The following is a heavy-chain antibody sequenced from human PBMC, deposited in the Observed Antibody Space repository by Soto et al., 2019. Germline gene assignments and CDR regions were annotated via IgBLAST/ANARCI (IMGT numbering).Heavy chain of an antibody. Sequence: QVQLVESGGGVVQPGRSLRLSCAASGFTFSSYGMHWVRQAPGKGLEWVAVISYDGSNKYYADSVKGRFTISRDNSKNTLYLQMNSLRAEDTAVDYCAKDREPQLVPGGYFDYWGQGTLVTVSS. J-gene: IGHJ4*02. D-gene: IGHD6-13*01. CDR3: AKDREPQLVPGGYFDY. V-gene: IGHV3-30*18. CDR2: ISYDGSNK. CDR1: GFTFSSYG.